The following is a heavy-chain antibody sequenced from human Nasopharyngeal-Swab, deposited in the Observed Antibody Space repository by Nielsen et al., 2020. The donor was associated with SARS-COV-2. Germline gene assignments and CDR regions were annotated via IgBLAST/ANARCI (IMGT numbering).Heavy chain of an antibody. CDR2: IKSKTDGGTT. Sequence: GGSLRLSCAASGFTFSNAWMSWVRQAPGKGLEWVGRIKSKTDGGTTDYAAPVKGRFTISRDDSKNTLYLQMNSLRAEDTAVYYCAKDAHYGGPPGDAFDIWGQGTMVTVSS. CDR3: AKDAHYGGPPGDAFDI. CDR1: GFTFSNAW. J-gene: IGHJ3*02. D-gene: IGHD4-23*01. V-gene: IGHV3-15*01.